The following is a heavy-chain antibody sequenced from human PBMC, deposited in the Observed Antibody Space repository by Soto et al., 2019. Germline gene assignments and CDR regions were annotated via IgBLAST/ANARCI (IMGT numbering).Heavy chain of an antibody. J-gene: IGHJ4*02. CDR1: GFTFSSYS. D-gene: IGHD6-19*01. CDR3: ARGTVAGDVPLFDY. Sequence: GGSLRLSCAASGFTFSSYSMNWVRQAPGKGLEWVSSISSSSSYIYYADSVKGRFTISRDNAKNSLYLQMNSLRAEDTAVYYCARGTVAGDVPLFDYWGQGTLVTVSS. V-gene: IGHV3-21*04. CDR2: ISSSSSYI.